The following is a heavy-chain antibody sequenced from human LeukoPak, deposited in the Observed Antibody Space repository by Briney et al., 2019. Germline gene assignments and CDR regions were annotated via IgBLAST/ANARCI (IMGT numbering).Heavy chain of an antibody. Sequence: PGGSLRLSCAASGFTFSSYSMNWVRQAPGKGLEWISYISSSSRTIYFADSVKGRFTISRDNAKNSLYLQMNSLRAKDTAVYYCARDLSVAGVFDYWGQGTLVTVSS. J-gene: IGHJ4*02. V-gene: IGHV3-48*01. CDR2: ISSSSRTI. D-gene: IGHD6-19*01. CDR1: GFTFSSYS. CDR3: ARDLSVAGVFDY.